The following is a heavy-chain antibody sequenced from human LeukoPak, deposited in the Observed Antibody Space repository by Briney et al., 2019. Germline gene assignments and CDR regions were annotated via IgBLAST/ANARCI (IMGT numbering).Heavy chain of an antibody. CDR1: GGTFSSYA. D-gene: IGHD2-2*01. Sequence: SVKVSCKASGGTFSSYAISWVRQAPGQGLEWMGGIIPIFGTANYAQKFQGRVTITTDESTSTAYMELSSLRSEDTAVYYCARGLRYCSSTSCPIDYWGQGTLVTVSS. CDR2: IIPIFGTA. V-gene: IGHV1-69*05. J-gene: IGHJ4*02. CDR3: ARGLRYCSSTSCPIDY.